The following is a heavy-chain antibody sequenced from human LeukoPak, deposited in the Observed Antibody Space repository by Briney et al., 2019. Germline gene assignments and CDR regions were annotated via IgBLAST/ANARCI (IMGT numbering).Heavy chain of an antibody. CDR3: AKDSVWVVVVPAAIYY. CDR2: ITCDGSNK. J-gene: IGHJ4*02. Sequence: GGSLRLSCAASGFTFSSYGMNWVRQAPGKGLEWVSVITCDGSNKYYADSVKGRFTISRDNSKNTLYLQMNSLRAEDTAVYYCAKDSVWVVVVPAAIYYWCQGALVTVSS. CDR1: GFTFSSYG. V-gene: IGHV3-30*18. D-gene: IGHD2-2*01.